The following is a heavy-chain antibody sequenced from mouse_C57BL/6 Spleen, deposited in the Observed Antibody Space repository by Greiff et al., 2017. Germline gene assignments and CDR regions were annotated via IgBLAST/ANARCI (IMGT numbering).Heavy chain of an antibody. CDR2: IDPENGDT. CDR3: TTARNYVETWFAY. Sequence: EVQLQQSGAELVRPGASVKLSCTASGFNINDDYMHWVKQRPEQGLEWIGWIDPENGDTEYASKFQGKATITADTSSNTAYLQLSSLTSEDTAVYYCTTARNYVETWFAYWGQGTLVTVSA. J-gene: IGHJ3*01. D-gene: IGHD2-1*01. V-gene: IGHV14-4*01. CDR1: GFNINDDY.